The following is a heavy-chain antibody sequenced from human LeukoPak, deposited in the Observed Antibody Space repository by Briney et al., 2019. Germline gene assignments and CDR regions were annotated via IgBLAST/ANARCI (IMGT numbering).Heavy chain of an antibody. CDR1: GGTFSSYA. D-gene: IGHD2-15*01. Sequence: ASVKVSCKASGGTFSSYAISWVRQAPGQGLEWMGGIIPIFGTANYAQKFQGRVTITADESTSTAYMELSSLRSEDTAVYYCARHGCYSGRVGRRIYYYGTDVWGKGTTVTVSS. CDR3: ARHGCYSGRVGRRIYYYGTDV. J-gene: IGHJ6*04. CDR2: IIPIFGTA. V-gene: IGHV1-69*13.